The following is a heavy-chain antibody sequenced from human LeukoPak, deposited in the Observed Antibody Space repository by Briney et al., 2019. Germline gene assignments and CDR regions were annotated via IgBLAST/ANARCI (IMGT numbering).Heavy chain of an antibody. D-gene: IGHD2-2*01. J-gene: IGHJ6*03. CDR2: IYPGDSDT. CDR3: ARRSRGYCSSTSCYYMDV. Sequence: GESLKISCKGSGYSFTSYWIGWVRQMPGKGLEWMGIIYPGDSDTRYSPSFQGQVTISADKSISTAYLQWSSLKASDTAMYYRARRSRGYCSSTSCYYMDVWGKGTTVTVSS. CDR1: GYSFTSYW. V-gene: IGHV5-51*01.